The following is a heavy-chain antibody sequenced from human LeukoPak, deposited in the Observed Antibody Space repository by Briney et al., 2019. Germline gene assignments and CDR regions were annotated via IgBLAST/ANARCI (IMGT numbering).Heavy chain of an antibody. D-gene: IGHD6-13*01. V-gene: IGHV4-59*01. CDR2: IYYSGST. CDR3: ARVVLGSSFDY. CDR1: GGSISSYY. Sequence: SETLSLTCTVSGGSISSYYWSWIRQPPGKGLEWIGYIYYSGSTNYNPSLKSRVTISVDTSKNQFSLKLSSVTAADTAVYYCARVVLGSSFDYWGQGTLVTVSS. J-gene: IGHJ4*02.